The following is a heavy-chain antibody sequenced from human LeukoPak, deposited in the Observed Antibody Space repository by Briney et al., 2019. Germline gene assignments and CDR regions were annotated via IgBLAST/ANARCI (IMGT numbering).Heavy chain of an antibody. V-gene: IGHV3-23*01. CDR3: ATDFPCSSTSCYWGY. J-gene: IGHJ4*02. D-gene: IGHD2-2*01. CDR2: ISGSGGST. Sequence: GGSLRLSCAASGFTFSSYAMSWVRQAPGKGLQWVSAISGSGGSTYYADSVKGRFTISRDNSKSTLYLQMNSLRAEDTAVYYCATDFPCSSTSCYWGYWGQGTLATVSS. CDR1: GFTFSSYA.